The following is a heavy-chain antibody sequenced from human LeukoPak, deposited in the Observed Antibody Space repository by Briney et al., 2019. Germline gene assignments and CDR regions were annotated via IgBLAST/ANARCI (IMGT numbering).Heavy chain of an antibody. Sequence: ASVKVSCKVSGYTLTELSMHWVRQAPGKGLEWMGGFDPEDGERLYAQKFQGRVTMTEHTSTDTAYMELSSLRSEDTAVYYCATEQRITFFGRAFDIWGQGTMVTVSS. CDR3: ATEQRITFFGRAFDI. CDR2: FDPEDGER. D-gene: IGHD3-3*01. J-gene: IGHJ3*02. V-gene: IGHV1-24*01. CDR1: GYTLTELS.